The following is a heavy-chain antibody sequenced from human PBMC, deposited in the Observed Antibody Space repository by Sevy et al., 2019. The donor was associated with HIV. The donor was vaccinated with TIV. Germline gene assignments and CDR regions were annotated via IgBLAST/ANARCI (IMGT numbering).Heavy chain of an antibody. J-gene: IGHJ5*02. Sequence: GGSLRLSCAASGFTFNDYALHWVRQAPGKGLEWVAIISSDGDNTYYADTVKGPFTISRDKSKNTVYLQMNRLGAEDTAVYYCVREGAPYLNIRYCSGNNCFYNWFDPWGQGTLVTVSS. V-gene: IGHV3-30-3*01. CDR1: GFTFNDYA. CDR3: VREGAPYLNIRYCSGNNCFYNWFDP. CDR2: ISSDGDNT. D-gene: IGHD2-15*01.